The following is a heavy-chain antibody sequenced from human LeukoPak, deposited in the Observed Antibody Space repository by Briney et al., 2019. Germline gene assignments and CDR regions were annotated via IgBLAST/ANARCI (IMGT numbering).Heavy chain of an antibody. CDR1: GDSVSSNSAA. CDR3: ARGGSGWSVSLFGP. Sequence: SQTLSLTCAISGDSVSSNSAARNWIRQSPSRGLEWLGRTYYRSKWYTDYAVSVKSRITINPDTSKNQFSLQLNSVTPEDTAIYYCARGGSGWSVSLFGPWGQGTLVTVSS. D-gene: IGHD6-13*01. CDR2: TYYRSKWYT. V-gene: IGHV6-1*01. J-gene: IGHJ5*02.